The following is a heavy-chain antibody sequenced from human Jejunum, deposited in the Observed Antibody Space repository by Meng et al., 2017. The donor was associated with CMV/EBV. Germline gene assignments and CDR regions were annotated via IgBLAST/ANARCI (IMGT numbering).Heavy chain of an antibody. CDR2: ISGSTDNT. Sequence: SWVRQAPGEGLEWVSGISGSTDNTNYADSVKGRFTISRDNSKNTLYLQMNSLRAEDTAVYYCAKLGDCSTTSCYRGFLGYWGQGTLVTVSS. J-gene: IGHJ4*02. V-gene: IGHV3-23*01. D-gene: IGHD2-2*01. CDR3: AKLGDCSTTSCYRGFLGY.